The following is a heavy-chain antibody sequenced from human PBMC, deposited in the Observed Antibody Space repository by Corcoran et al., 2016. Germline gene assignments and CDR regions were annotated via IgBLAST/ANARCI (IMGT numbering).Heavy chain of an antibody. CDR3: ARETPRDGGHEVDS. V-gene: IGHV1-2*02. Sequence: QVQLVQSGAEVKKPGASVKVSCQASGYTFTGYYIHWVRQAPGQGLEWMGWINPNSGGTNYGQKLQGRVTMTRDTSISTAYMELSRLTSDDTALYYCARETPRDGGHEVDSWGQGTLVTVSS. CDR1: GYTFTGYY. J-gene: IGHJ4*02. CDR2: INPNSGGT.